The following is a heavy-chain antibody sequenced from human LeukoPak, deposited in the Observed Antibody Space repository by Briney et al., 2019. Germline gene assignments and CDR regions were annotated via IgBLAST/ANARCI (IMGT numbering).Heavy chain of an antibody. D-gene: IGHD3-3*01. J-gene: IGHJ4*02. CDR3: AKVIHRGLRFLEWFVSTDY. CDR2: FGDSGGTT. Sequence: GGSLRLSCTASGFTFSSYAMSWVRQAPGKGLEWISGFGDSGGTTYYADSVKGRFTVSRDNSKNTLYLQMNSLRAEDTAVYYRAKVIHRGLRFLEWFVSTDYWGQGTLVTVSS. CDR1: GFTFSSYA. V-gene: IGHV3-23*01.